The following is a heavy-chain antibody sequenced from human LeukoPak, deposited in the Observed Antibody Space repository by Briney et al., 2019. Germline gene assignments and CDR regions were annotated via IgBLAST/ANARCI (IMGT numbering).Heavy chain of an antibody. V-gene: IGHV3-48*03. Sequence: GGSLRLSCAASGFTFSSYEMNWVRQAPGKGLEWVSYISSSGSTIYYADSVKGRFTISRDNAKNSLVLQMNSLRAEDTAVYYCARDLGTLTDYWGQGTLVTVSS. CDR3: ARDLGTLTDY. CDR1: GFTFSSYE. CDR2: ISSSGSTI. J-gene: IGHJ4*02. D-gene: IGHD1-1*01.